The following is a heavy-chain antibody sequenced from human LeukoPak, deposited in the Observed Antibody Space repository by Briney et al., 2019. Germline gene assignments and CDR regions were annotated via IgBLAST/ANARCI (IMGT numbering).Heavy chain of an antibody. J-gene: IGHJ4*02. CDR2: ISGGGGVT. Sequence: GGSLRLSCAASGITDSNYAMTWVRQAPGKGLEWVSSISGGGGVTYYADSVKDRFTISRDFSKNTVYLQTNSLRAGDTAVYYCAEDQRYWGQGTLVTVSS. V-gene: IGHV3-23*01. CDR1: GITDSNYA. CDR3: AEDQRY.